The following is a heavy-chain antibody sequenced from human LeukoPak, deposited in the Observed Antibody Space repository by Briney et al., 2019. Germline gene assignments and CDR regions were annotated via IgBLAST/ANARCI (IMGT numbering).Heavy chain of an antibody. Sequence: ASVKVSCKASGYTFTGYYIHWVRQAPGQGLEWMGWINPNSGGTNYAQKFQGRVTMTRDTSISTAYMELSRLRSDDTAVYYCARDLTSGSYNDYWGQGTLVSVSS. D-gene: IGHD1-26*01. CDR2: INPNSGGT. CDR1: GYTFTGYY. CDR3: ARDLTSGSYNDY. V-gene: IGHV1-2*02. J-gene: IGHJ4*02.